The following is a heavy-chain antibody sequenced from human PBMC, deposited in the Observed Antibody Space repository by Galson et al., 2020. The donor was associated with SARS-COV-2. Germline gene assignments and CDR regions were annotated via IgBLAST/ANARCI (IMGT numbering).Heavy chain of an antibody. Sequence: RGSLRLSCAASGFTFSSYGIHCVRQAPGKGLEWVAVIWYDGSNKYYADSVKGRFTISRDNSKNTLYLQMNSLRAEDTAVYYCARDTWGEGLWGWYVVVTGVVDYWGQGTLVTVSS. CDR2: IWYDGSNK. D-gene: IGHD2-21*02. CDR1: GFTFSSYG. V-gene: IGHV3-33*01. J-gene: IGHJ4*02. CDR3: ARDTWGEGLWGWYVVVTGVVDY.